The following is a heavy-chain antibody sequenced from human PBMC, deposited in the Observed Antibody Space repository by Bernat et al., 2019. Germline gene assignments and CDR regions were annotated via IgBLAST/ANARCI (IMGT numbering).Heavy chain of an antibody. D-gene: IGHD5-12*01. CDR1: GFTFSSYG. CDR3: VKEFVVVANTLDVAFDI. V-gene: IGHV3-30*18. CDR2: ISYDGSNK. Sequence: QVQLVESGGGVVQPGRSLRLSCAASGFTFSSYGMHWVRQAPGKGLEWVAVISYDGSNKYYADSVKGRFTISRDNSKNTLYLQMNSLRAEDTAVYYCVKEFVVVANTLDVAFDIWGQGTMVTVSS. J-gene: IGHJ3*02.